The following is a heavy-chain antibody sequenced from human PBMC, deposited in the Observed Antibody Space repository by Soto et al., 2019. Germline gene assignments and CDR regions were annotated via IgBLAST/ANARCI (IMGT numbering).Heavy chain of an antibody. V-gene: IGHV3-23*01. CDR3: AKWKEVGGGIAVAGNEEFDP. CDR2: ISGSGGST. J-gene: IGHJ5*02. CDR1: GFTFSSYA. D-gene: IGHD6-19*01. Sequence: GGSLRLSCAASGFTFSSYAMSWVRQAPGKGLEWVSAISGSGGSTYYADSVKGRFTISRDNSKNTLYLQMNSLRAEDTAVYYCAKWKEVGGGIAVAGNEEFDPWGQGTLVTVSS.